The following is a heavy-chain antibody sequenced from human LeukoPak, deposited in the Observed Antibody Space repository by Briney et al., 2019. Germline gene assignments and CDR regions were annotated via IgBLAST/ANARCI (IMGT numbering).Heavy chain of an antibody. CDR2: IRQDGSVK. D-gene: IGHD2-15*01. CDR3: AKFFRATDSY. Sequence: ETLSLTCIVSGGSISSYYWSWIRQTPGKGLEWVANIRQDGSVKQYVDSVKGRFTISRDNAKNSLYLQMDSLRAEDTAVYYCAKFFRATDSYWGQGTLVTVSS. J-gene: IGHJ4*02. CDR1: GGSISSYY. V-gene: IGHV3-7*01.